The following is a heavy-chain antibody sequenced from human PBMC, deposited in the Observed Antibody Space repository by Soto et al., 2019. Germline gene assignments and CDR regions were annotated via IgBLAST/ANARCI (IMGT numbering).Heavy chain of an antibody. CDR2: IYSGGST. CDR1: GFTVSSNY. J-gene: IGHJ6*03. Sequence: GGSLRLSCAASGFTVSSNYMSWVRQAPGKGLEWVSVIYSGGSTYYADSVKGRFTISRDNSKNTLYLQMNSLRAEDTAVYYCARDRVAAAGDYMDVWGKGTTVTVSS. D-gene: IGHD6-13*01. CDR3: ARDRVAAAGDYMDV. V-gene: IGHV3-66*01.